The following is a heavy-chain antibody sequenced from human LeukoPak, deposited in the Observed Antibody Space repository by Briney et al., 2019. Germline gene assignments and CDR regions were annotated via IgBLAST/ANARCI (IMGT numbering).Heavy chain of an antibody. V-gene: IGHV1-2*02. Sequence: ASVKVSCKASGYTFTSYGISWVRQAPGQGLEWMGWINPNSGGTNYAQKFQGRVTMTRDTSISTAYMELSRLRSDDTAVYYCAKPTRASGWLFDYWGQGTLVTVSS. J-gene: IGHJ4*02. CDR3: AKPTRASGWLFDY. CDR1: GYTFTSYG. D-gene: IGHD6-19*01. CDR2: INPNSGGT.